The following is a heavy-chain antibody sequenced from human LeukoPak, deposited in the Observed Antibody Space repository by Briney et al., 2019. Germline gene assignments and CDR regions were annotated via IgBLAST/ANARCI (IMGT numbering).Heavy chain of an antibody. Sequence: SETLSLTCAVSADSFSSHYWSWIRQPPGKGLEWIGYISYIGSTNYNPSLKSRVTISIDTSKNQFSLKLSSVTAADTAVYYCARYSSSWSDRSQWFDPWGQGTLVTVSS. CDR3: ARYSSSWSDRSQWFDP. CDR1: ADSFSSHY. V-gene: IGHV4-59*08. J-gene: IGHJ5*02. D-gene: IGHD6-13*01. CDR2: ISYIGST.